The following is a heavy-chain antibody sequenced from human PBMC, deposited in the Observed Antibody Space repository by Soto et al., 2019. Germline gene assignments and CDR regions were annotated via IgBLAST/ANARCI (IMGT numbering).Heavy chain of an antibody. J-gene: IGHJ2*01. D-gene: IGHD4-17*01. V-gene: IGHV1-18*01. CDR2: ISPYNGNT. CDR1: GYTFTTYD. Sequence: EASVKVSCKASGYTFTTYDISWVRQAPGQGLEWMGWISPYNGNTNYAQKFQDRVTMTTDTSTSTAYMEVRSLRSDDTAVYYCARILTTDWYFDLWGRGTLVTVSS. CDR3: ARILTTDWYFDL.